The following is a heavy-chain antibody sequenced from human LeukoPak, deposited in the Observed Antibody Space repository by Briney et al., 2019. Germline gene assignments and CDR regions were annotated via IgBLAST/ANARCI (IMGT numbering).Heavy chain of an antibody. V-gene: IGHV4-39*07. Sequence: SETLSLTCTVSGRSISSSSYYWGWIRQPPGRGPEGFGSIYYSGSTYYNPSLKSRVTISVDTSKNQFSLRLSSVTAADTAIYYCARDRGICLLFFDYWGQGTLVTVSS. D-gene: IGHD5/OR15-5a*01. CDR1: GRSISSSSYY. CDR2: IYYSGST. CDR3: ARDRGICLLFFDY. J-gene: IGHJ4*02.